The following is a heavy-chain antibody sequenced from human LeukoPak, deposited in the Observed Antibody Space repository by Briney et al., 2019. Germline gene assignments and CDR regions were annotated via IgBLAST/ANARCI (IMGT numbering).Heavy chain of an antibody. CDR2: ISGSGGST. V-gene: IGHV3-23*01. J-gene: IGHJ1*01. D-gene: IGHD3-22*01. CDR1: GFTFSSYA. Sequence: GGSLRLSCAASGFTFSSYAMSWVRQAPGKGLECVSTISGSGGSTYYADSVKGRFTISRDNSKNTLYLQMNSLRAEDTAVYYCAKAFGDSSGYYHFHHWGQGTLVTVSS. CDR3: AKAFGDSSGYYHFHH.